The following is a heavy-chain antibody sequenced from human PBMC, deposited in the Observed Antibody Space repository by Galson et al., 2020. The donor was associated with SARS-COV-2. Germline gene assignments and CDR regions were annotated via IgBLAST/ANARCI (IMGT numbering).Heavy chain of an antibody. Sequence: GGSLRLSCVASGLSFSSYSMHWVRQAPGKGLEWVSSIGTTSQYIYYADSVKGRFTISRDNAENSLYLQMTSLRAEDTAVYYCARSGVVDIIRRNCFDPWGQGTLVTVSS. CDR2: IGTTSQYI. J-gene: IGHJ5*02. CDR3: ARSGVVDIIRRNCFDP. V-gene: IGHV3-21*01. D-gene: IGHD3-3*01. CDR1: GLSFSSYS.